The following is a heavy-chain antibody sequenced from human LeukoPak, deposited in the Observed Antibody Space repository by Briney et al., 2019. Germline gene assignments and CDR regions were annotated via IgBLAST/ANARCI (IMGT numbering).Heavy chain of an antibody. D-gene: IGHD6-19*01. Sequence: KPSETLSLTCTVSGGSISGYYWSWIRQPPGKGLEWIGYMLYSGSTNYSPSLKSRVTLSVDTSKNHFSLKLSSVTAADTAVYYCAKRYGSGWYFDLWGRGTLVTVSS. CDR2: MLYSGST. CDR1: GGSISGYY. V-gene: IGHV4-59*01. CDR3: AKRYGSGWYFDL. J-gene: IGHJ2*01.